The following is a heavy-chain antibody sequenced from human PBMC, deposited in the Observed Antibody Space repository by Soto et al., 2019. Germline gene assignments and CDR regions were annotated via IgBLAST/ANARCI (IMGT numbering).Heavy chain of an antibody. CDR1: GGSISPYS. CDR2: VSHSGRT. V-gene: IGHV4-59*01. Sequence: VHLVESGPGLVKPSETLSLTCTISGGSISPYSWTWIRQSPGKGLEWIGYVSHSGRTFYTPSLTSRLTMSLDTSRSQFSLRLKSVSAADTAVYYCARLLGGYDDYGGWFAPWGQGTLVTVSS. J-gene: IGHJ5*02. D-gene: IGHD4-17*01. CDR3: ARLLGGYDDYGGWFAP.